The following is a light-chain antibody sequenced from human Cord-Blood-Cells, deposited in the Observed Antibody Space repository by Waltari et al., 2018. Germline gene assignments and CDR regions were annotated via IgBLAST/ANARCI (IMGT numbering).Light chain of an antibody. V-gene: IGLV3-1*01. CDR2: QDS. CDR1: KLGDKY. Sequence: SYELTQPPSVSVSPGQTASITCSGDKLGDKYACWYQQKPGQSPVLVMDQDSKRPAGIPERFSGANSGNTATLTISGTQAMDEADYYCQAWDSSTYVFGTGTKVTVL. J-gene: IGLJ1*01. CDR3: QAWDSSTYV.